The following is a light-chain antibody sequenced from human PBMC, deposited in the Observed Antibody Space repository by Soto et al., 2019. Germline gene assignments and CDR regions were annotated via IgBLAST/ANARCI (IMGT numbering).Light chain of an antibody. Sequence: THSPASLSVSPGDGDTLSCRASPTAASNLSWYQQRPGQGPRLLIHGASTWAAGVPARFSGSGTGTDFTLTISSLQYEDVAVYYGHPYHTWPPQYTVGEGPKLQIK. J-gene: IGKJ2*01. CDR2: GAS. V-gene: IGKV3-15*01. CDR3: HPYHTWPPQYT. CDR1: PTAASN.